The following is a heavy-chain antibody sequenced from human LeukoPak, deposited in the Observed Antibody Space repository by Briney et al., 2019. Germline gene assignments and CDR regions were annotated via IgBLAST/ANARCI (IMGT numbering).Heavy chain of an antibody. Sequence: GASVKVSCKASGYTFTSYDINWVRQATGQGLEWMGWMNPNSGNTGYAQKFQGRVTMTRDTSINTAYMELSSLRSEDTTVYYCVREWGSNWYVEWFDSWGQGTLVTVSA. CDR1: GYTFTSYD. V-gene: IGHV1-8*01. CDR3: VREWGSNWYVEWFDS. J-gene: IGHJ5*01. D-gene: IGHD6-13*01. CDR2: MNPNSGNT.